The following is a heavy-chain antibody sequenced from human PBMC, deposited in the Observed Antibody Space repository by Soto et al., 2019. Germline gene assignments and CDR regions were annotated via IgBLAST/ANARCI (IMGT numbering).Heavy chain of an antibody. CDR2: ISCCGGSA. CDR1: GFNFKKFA. CDR3: AKADGQQWLIPHLDN. V-gene: IGHV3-23*01. Sequence: EVHLLESGGGVVQPGGSLRLSCVASGFNFKKFATAWVRQAAGEGLEWVSGISCCGGSASYADSVKGRFSIARDDSKNTVSLQLNSLRVEDTAQYYCAKADGQQWLIPHLDNWGQGTLVTVS. D-gene: IGHD6-19*01. J-gene: IGHJ4*02.